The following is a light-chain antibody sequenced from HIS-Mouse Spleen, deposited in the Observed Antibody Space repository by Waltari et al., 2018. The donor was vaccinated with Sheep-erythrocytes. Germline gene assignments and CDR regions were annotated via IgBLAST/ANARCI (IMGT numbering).Light chain of an antibody. Sequence: QSALTQPRSVSGSPGQSVTISCTGTSSDVGGYNYVSWYQQHPGKAPNLMIYDVSKRASGVPDRVSGPKSGNTASLTIYGLQAEDEADYYCCSYAGSYNHVFATGTKVTVL. J-gene: IGLJ1*01. CDR3: CSYAGSYNHV. CDR1: SSDVGGYNY. CDR2: DVS. V-gene: IGLV2-11*01.